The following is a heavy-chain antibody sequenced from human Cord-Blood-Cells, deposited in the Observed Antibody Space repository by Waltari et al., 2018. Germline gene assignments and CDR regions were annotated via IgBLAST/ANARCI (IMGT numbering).Heavy chain of an antibody. J-gene: IGHJ4*02. CDR2: ISSDGSKK. Sequence: QVQLVESGGGVVQPRRSLRLSCAAAGFTFSSYGMHWVLQAPGKGLDWVAVISSDGSKKYHAASVKGRFTISRDNSKNTLYLQMNSLRAEDTAVYYCAKVGDFWSGYFDYWGQGTLVTVSS. D-gene: IGHD3-3*01. CDR1: GFTFSSYG. CDR3: AKVGDFWSGYFDY. V-gene: IGHV3-30*18.